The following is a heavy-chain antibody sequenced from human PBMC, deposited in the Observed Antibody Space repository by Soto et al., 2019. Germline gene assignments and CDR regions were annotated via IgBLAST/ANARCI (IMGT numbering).Heavy chain of an antibody. V-gene: IGHV3-33*01. CDR2: IWYDGSNK. CDR3: ARDRRFLEWLDY. D-gene: IGHD3-3*01. Sequence: QMHLVESGGGVVQPGRSLTLSCGASGFTFTSYGIHWVRQAPGKGLEWVAVIWYDGSNKYYGDSVKGRFSISRDNSKNTVYLQMNSLRAEDTAVYYCARDRRFLEWLDYWGQGTLVSVSS. CDR1: GFTFTSYG. J-gene: IGHJ4*02.